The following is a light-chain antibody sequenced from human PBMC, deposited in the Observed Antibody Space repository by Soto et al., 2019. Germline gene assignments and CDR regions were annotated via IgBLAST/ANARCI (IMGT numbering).Light chain of an antibody. Sequence: QLVLTQPPSASGTPGQRVTISCSGSSSNIGSHTVTWYQQFPGTAPKLLIYNNNQRPSGVPDRFSGSKSGTSASLAISGLQSEDEAGYYCAAWDDSLNGVVFGGGTKVTVL. J-gene: IGLJ2*01. CDR2: NNN. V-gene: IGLV1-44*01. CDR1: SSNIGSHT. CDR3: AAWDDSLNGVV.